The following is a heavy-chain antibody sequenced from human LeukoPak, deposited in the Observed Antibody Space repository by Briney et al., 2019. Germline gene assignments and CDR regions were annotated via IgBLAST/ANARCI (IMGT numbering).Heavy chain of an antibody. Sequence: ASVKVSCKASGYTFTSYAMHWVRQAPGQRLEWMGWINAGNGNTKYSQKFQGRVTITRDTSASTAYMELSSLRSEDTAVYYCAIPRLPCSGGSCYSSPFDYWGQGTLVTVSS. CDR3: AIPRLPCSGGSCYSSPFDY. CDR2: INAGNGNT. V-gene: IGHV1-3*01. D-gene: IGHD2-15*01. CDR1: GYTFTSYA. J-gene: IGHJ4*02.